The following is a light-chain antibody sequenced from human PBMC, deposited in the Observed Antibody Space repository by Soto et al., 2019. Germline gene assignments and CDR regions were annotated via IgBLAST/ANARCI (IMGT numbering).Light chain of an antibody. CDR2: SNN. J-gene: IGLJ3*02. CDR3: AAWDDSLNGWV. CDR1: SSNIGSNT. Sequence: QSVLTQPPSASGTPGRRVTISCSGSSSNIGSNTVNWYQQLPGTAPKLLIFSNNQRPSGVPDRFSGSKSGTSASLAISGLQSEDEADYYCAAWDDSLNGWVFGGGTKL. V-gene: IGLV1-44*01.